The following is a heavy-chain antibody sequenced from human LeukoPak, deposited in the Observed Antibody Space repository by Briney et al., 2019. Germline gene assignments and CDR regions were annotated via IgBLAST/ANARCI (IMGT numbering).Heavy chain of an antibody. V-gene: IGHV1-46*01. Sequence: ASVKVSRKASGYTFTSYYMHWVRQAPGQGLEWMGIINPSGGSTSYAQKFQGRVTMTRDMSTSTVYMELSSLRSEDTAVYYCARVYCSSTSCYHIDYWGQGTLVTVSS. D-gene: IGHD2-2*01. CDR2: INPSGGST. J-gene: IGHJ4*02. CDR3: ARVYCSSTSCYHIDY. CDR1: GYTFTSYY.